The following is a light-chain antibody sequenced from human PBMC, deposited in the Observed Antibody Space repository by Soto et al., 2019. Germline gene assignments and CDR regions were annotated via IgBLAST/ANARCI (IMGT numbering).Light chain of an antibody. Sequence: SVLTQPPSASGAPGQRVTISCSGSSSSVGSNTVSWYQQFPGTAPKLLIHSNNKRPSGVPDRFSGSKSGTSASLAISGLXSEDEADYYCAAWDDSLNASVFGGGTKATVL. CDR2: SNN. J-gene: IGLJ1*01. CDR3: AAWDDSLNASV. V-gene: IGLV1-44*01. CDR1: SSSVGSNT.